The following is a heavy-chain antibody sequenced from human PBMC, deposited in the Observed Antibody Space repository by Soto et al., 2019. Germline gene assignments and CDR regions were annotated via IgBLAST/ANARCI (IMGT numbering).Heavy chain of an antibody. Sequence: GGSLRLSCAASGFTFSSYAMSWVRQAPGKGLEWVSAISGSGGSTYYADSVKGRFTISRDNSKNTLYLQMNSLRAEDTAVYYCAKATFMVRGVRGLDYYYGMDVWGQGTTVTVSS. CDR2: ISGSGGST. CDR1: GFTFSSYA. D-gene: IGHD3-10*01. J-gene: IGHJ6*02. V-gene: IGHV3-23*01. CDR3: AKATFMVRGVRGLDYYYGMDV.